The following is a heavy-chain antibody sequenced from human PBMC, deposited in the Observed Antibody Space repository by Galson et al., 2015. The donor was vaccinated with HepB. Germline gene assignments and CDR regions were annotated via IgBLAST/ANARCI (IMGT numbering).Heavy chain of an antibody. CDR3: LTEGQDC. CDR1: GSPFTEYD. CDR2: MDPGSGNT. V-gene: IGHV1-8*01. Sequence: SVTVSCKASGSPFTEYDINWVRRATGQGLEWMGWMDPGSGNTDYSQRFQGRVSMTRDTSIRTAYMELTNLISNDTAVYYCLTEGQDCWGQGTLVTVSS. J-gene: IGHJ4*02.